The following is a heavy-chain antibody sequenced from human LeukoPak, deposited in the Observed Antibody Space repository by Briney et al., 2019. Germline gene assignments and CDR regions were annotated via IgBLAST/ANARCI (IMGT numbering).Heavy chain of an antibody. CDR3: ARLGEPDAFDI. J-gene: IGHJ3*02. V-gene: IGHV4-34*01. CDR2: INHSGST. CDR1: GFTFSSYS. Sequence: GSLRLSCAASGFTFSSYSMNWIRQPPGKGLEWIGEINHSGSTNYNPSLKSRVTISVDKSKNQFSLKLSSVTAADTAVYYCARLGEPDAFDIWGQGTMVTVSS. D-gene: IGHD3-10*01.